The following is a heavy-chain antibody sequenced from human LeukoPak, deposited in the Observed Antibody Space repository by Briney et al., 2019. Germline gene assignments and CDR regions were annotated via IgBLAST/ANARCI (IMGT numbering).Heavy chain of an antibody. Sequence: GFLKISFSASGFTLNTYNMNWAPRASGVGVGLVSFIKSSTTYTYYADSMKGRFTVSRDNAKNSLYLQMHSLRGEDTAVYYCVRSGDYGDYGGSTDAFDLWGQGTMVTVSS. CDR3: VRSGDYGDYGGSTDAFDL. CDR2: IKSSTTYT. J-gene: IGHJ3*01. D-gene: IGHD4-17*01. V-gene: IGHV3-21*01. CDR1: GFTLNTYN.